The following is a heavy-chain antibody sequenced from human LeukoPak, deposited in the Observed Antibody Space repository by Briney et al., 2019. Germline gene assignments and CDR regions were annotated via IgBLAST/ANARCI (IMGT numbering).Heavy chain of an antibody. CDR1: GFTFSSYS. V-gene: IGHV3-21*01. CDR2: ISSSSSYI. Sequence: GGSLRLSSAASGFTFSSYSMNWVRQAPGKGLEWVSSISSSSSYIYYADSVKGRFTISRDNAKNSLYLQMNSLRAEDTAVYYCARESSPEDAFDIWGQGTMVTVSS. J-gene: IGHJ3*02. CDR3: ARESSPEDAFDI.